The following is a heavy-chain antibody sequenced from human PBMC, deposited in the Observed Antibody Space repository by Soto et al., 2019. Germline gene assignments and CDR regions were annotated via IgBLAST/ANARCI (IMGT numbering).Heavy chain of an antibody. V-gene: IGHV4-59*12. CDR2: IYYSGST. J-gene: IGHJ2*01. Sequence: XXTLSLTFTVSGGPIRSYYWSWIRQPTGKGLEWIGYIYYSGSTNYNPSLKSRVTISVDTSKNHFSLKLTSVTAADTAVYYCARGTDTWFFALWGRGTLVTVSS. D-gene: IGHD3-9*01. CDR1: GGPIRSYY. CDR3: ARGTDTWFFAL.